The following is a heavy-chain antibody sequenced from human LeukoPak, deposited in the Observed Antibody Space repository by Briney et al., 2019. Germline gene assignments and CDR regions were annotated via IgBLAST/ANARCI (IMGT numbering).Heavy chain of an antibody. D-gene: IGHD6-19*01. CDR1: GYTFTGYY. J-gene: IGHJ3*02. V-gene: IGHV1-2*02. CDR3: ARSSGWYSHGAFDI. Sequence: ASVKVSCKASGYTFTGYYMHWVRQAPGQGLEWMGWINPNSGGTNYAQKFQGRVTMTRDTSISTAYMELSRLRSDDTAVYYCARSSGWYSHGAFDIWGQGTMVTVSS. CDR2: INPNSGGT.